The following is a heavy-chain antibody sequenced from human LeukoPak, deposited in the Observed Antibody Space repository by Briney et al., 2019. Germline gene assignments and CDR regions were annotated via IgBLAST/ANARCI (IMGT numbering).Heavy chain of an antibody. CDR2: ISASSGAT. CDR3: AKERSGGYYFDY. Sequence: QPGGSLRLSCIASGFPFSRYVMSWVRQSPGKGPEWVSTISASSGATSYADSVKGRFTISRDTSENALYLQVSSLRAEDTAIYYCAKERSGGYYFDYWGQGTLVTVSS. D-gene: IGHD6-19*01. J-gene: IGHJ4*02. CDR1: GFPFSRYV. V-gene: IGHV3-23*01.